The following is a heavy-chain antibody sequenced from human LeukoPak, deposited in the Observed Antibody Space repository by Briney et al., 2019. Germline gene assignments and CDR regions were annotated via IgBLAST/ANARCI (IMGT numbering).Heavy chain of an antibody. CDR2: ISYDGSNK. CDR3: ARGTYGDYKIFDY. V-gene: IGHV3-30-3*01. J-gene: IGHJ4*02. D-gene: IGHD4-17*01. CDR1: GFTFISYA. Sequence: PGRSLRLSCSASGFTFISYAMHWVRQAPGKGLEWVAVISYDGSNKYYADSVKGRFTISRDNSKNTLYLQMNSLRAEDTAVYYCARGTYGDYKIFDYWGQGTLVTVSS.